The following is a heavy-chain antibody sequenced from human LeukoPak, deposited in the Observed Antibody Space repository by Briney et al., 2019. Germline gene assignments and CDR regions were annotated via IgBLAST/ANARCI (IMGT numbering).Heavy chain of an antibody. CDR3: ARWTLVGYMNCFDP. CDR2: IYYSGST. V-gene: IGHV4-39*07. D-gene: IGHD6-13*01. CDR1: GGSISSSSYY. J-gene: IGHJ5*02. Sequence: PSETLSLTCTVSGGSISSSSYYWGWIRQPPGKGLEWIGSIYYSGSTYYNPSLKSRVTISVDTSKNQFSLNLTSVTAADTAVYFCARWTLVGYMNCFDPWGQGTLVSVSS.